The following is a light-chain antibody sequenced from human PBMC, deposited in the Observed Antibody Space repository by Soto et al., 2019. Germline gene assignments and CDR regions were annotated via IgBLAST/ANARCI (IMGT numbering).Light chain of an antibody. CDR1: QSVSSSY. J-gene: IGKJ1*01. CDR2: AAS. CDR3: QQYNNWPPWT. V-gene: IGKV3-20*01. Sequence: EIVLTQSPGTLSLSPGGRASLSCSASQSVSSSYLVWHQQKPGQAPRLLIYAASRRATGIPDRFSGSGSGTEFTLTISSLQSEDFAVYYCQQYNNWPPWTFGQGTKVDIK.